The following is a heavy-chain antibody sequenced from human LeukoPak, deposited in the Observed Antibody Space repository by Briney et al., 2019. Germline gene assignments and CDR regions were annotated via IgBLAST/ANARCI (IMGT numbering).Heavy chain of an antibody. V-gene: IGHV5-51*01. CDR2: IYPDDSDT. J-gene: IGHJ4*02. D-gene: IGHD2-15*01. Sequence: GESLKISCKGSGYRFSNDWIGWVRQMPGKGLEWMGIIYPDDSDTKYSPSFQGQVSISADKSINTAYLQWGSLKASDTAVYYCARRHCSGGSCYGEFDYWGQGTLVTVSS. CDR3: ARRHCSGGSCYGEFDY. CDR1: GYRFSNDW.